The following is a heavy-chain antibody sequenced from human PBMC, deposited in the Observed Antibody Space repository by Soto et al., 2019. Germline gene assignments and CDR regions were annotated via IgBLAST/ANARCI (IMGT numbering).Heavy chain of an antibody. V-gene: IGHV4-59*01. D-gene: IGHD2-8*01. CDR3: ARGGLILRYYFDY. CDR1: GGSISSYY. J-gene: IGHJ4*02. CDR2: IYYSGST. Sequence: QVQLQESGPGLVKPSETLSLTCTVSGGSISSYYWSWIRQPPGKGLEWIGYIYYSGSTNYNPSLSSRVTISVDTSKNQFSLKLSSVTAADTAVYYCARGGLILRYYFDYWGQGTLVTVSS.